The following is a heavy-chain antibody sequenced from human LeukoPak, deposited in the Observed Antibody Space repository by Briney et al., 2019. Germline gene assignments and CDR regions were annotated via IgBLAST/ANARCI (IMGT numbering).Heavy chain of an antibody. Sequence: PGGSLRLSRAASGFPFSSYAMHWVRHAPGKGMEWVASLWYDGSKTYYADSVKGRFVISRDNSKNTLYLQINSLRVEDTAIYYCARDESTGYTSAWRLDYWGQGTLVTVSS. J-gene: IGHJ4*02. V-gene: IGHV3-33*01. CDR3: ARDESTGYTSAWRLDY. CDR1: GFPFSSYA. CDR2: LWYDGSKT. D-gene: IGHD6-19*01.